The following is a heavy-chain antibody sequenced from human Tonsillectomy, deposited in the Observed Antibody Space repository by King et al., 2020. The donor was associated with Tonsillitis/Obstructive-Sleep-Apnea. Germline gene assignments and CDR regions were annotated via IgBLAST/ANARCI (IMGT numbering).Heavy chain of an antibody. J-gene: IGHJ6*03. CDR1: GFTFSSCA. V-gene: IGHV3-30*04. CDR2: ISYDGSNK. Sequence: VQLVESGGGVVQPGRSLRLSCAASGFTFSSCALHWVRRAPGKGLERVAVISYDGSNKYYADSVKGRFTISRDNSKNTLSLQMNSLRAEDTAVYYWARERAPYYYYMDVWGKGTTVTVSS. CDR3: ARERAPYYYYMDV.